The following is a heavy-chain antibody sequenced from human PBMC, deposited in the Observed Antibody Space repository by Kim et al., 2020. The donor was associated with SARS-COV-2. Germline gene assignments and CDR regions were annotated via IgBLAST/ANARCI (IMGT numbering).Heavy chain of an antibody. CDR3: ARGSQQLGLFSGY. D-gene: IGHD6-13*01. V-gene: IGHV1-3*01. J-gene: IGHJ4*02. Sequence: YSQKFQGRVTITRDTSASTAYMELSSLRSEDTAVYYCARGSQQLGLFSGYWGQGTLVTVSS.